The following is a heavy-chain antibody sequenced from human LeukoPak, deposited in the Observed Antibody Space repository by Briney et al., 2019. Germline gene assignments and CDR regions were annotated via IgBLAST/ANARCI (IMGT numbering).Heavy chain of an antibody. CDR1: GGTFSSYA. CDR3: ARVGIAARPNGFDY. CDR2: IIPIFGTA. D-gene: IGHD6-6*01. J-gene: IGHJ4*02. V-gene: IGHV1-69*05. Sequence: ASVKVSCKASGGTFSSYAISWVRQAPGQGLEWMGGIIPIFGTASYAQKFQGRVTMTRDTSTSTVYMELSSLRSEDTAVYYCARVGIAARPNGFDYWGQGTLVTVSS.